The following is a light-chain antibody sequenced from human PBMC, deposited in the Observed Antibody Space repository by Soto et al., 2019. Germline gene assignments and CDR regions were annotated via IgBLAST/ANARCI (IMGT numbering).Light chain of an antibody. Sequence: QLVLTQSPSASASLGASVKLTCTLSSGHSSYAIAWHQQQPEKGPRYLMKLNSDGSHSKGDGIPDRFSGSSSGAERYLTIPRLQSEDVADYYCQTWGTGPWVFGGGTKLTVI. J-gene: IGLJ3*02. CDR2: LNSDGSH. CDR1: SGHSSYA. V-gene: IGLV4-69*01. CDR3: QTWGTGPWV.